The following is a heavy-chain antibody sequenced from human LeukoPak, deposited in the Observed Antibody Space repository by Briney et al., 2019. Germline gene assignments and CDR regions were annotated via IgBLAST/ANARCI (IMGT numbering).Heavy chain of an antibody. CDR3: ARDGVGYYDSSGYYYFQH. Sequence: ASVKVSCKAFGYTITGYYIHWVRQAPGQGLEWMGWINPNNGGTNSAQKFQGRVTMTRDTSISTAYMELSRLRSDDAAVYYCARDGVGYYDSSGYYYFQHWGQGTLVTVSS. CDR2: INPNNGGT. V-gene: IGHV1-2*02. D-gene: IGHD3-22*01. J-gene: IGHJ1*01. CDR1: GYTITGYY.